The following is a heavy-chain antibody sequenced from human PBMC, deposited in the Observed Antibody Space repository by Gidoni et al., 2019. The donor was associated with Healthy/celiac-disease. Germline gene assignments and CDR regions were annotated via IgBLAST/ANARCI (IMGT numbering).Heavy chain of an antibody. D-gene: IGHD2-15*01. J-gene: IGHJ2*01. CDR2: IYYSGST. Sequence: QVQLQESGPGLVKPSETLSLTCTVSGGSISSYYWSWIRQPPGKGLEWIGYIYYSGSTNYNPSLKSRVTISVDTSKNQFSLKLSSVTAADTAVYYCARELGYCSGGSCGSFGYWYFDLWGRGTLVTVSS. V-gene: IGHV4-59*01. CDR1: GGSISSYY. CDR3: ARELGYCSGGSCGSFGYWYFDL.